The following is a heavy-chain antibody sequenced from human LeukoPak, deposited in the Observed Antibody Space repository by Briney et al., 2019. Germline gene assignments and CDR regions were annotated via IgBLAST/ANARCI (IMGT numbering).Heavy chain of an antibody. D-gene: IGHD3-10*02. J-gene: IGHJ6*04. CDR3: AELGITMIGGV. CDR2: ISSSGSTI. V-gene: IGHV3-48*03. CDR1: GFSFSSQW. Sequence: GGSLRLSCAASGFSFSSQWMNWVRQAPGRGLEWVSYISSSGSTIYYADSVKGRFTISRDNAKNSLYLQMNSLRAEDTAVYYCAELGITMIGGVWGKGTTVTISS.